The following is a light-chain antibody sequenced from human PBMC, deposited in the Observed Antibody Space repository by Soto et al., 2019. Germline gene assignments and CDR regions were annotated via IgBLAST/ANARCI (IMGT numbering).Light chain of an antibody. V-gene: IGLV2-11*01. CDR2: DVT. Sequence: QSALTQPRSVSGSPGQSVTISCSGTSSDVGGYNSVSWYQQHPGRAPKLMIYDVTKWPSGVPDRFSGSKSGNTASLTISGLRAEDEADYYCASYAGRYTWVFGTGTQLTVL. J-gene: IGLJ1*01. CDR1: SSDVGGYNS. CDR3: ASYAGRYTWV.